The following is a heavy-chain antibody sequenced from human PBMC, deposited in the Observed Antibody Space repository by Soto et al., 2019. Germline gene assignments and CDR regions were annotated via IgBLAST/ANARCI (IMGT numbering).Heavy chain of an antibody. V-gene: IGHV1-3*01. CDR2: INAGNGNT. D-gene: IGHD4-17*01. CDR3: ERLHDGEYVGDY. J-gene: IGHJ4*02. CDR1: GYTFTRYT. Sequence: QVQLVQSGAEVKKPGASVKVSCKASGYTFTRYTMHWVRQAPGQRPEWMGWINAGNGNTEYSQRFQDRVSVTRDTSASTAYMELSSLRSEDTAMYYCERLHDGEYVGDYWGQGTLVTVSS.